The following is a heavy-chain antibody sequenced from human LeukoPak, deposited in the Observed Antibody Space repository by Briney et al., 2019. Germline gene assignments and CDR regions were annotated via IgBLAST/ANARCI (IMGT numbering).Heavy chain of an antibody. Sequence: GGSLRLSCAASGFTVSSNYMSWVRQAPGKGLEWVSVIYSGGSTYYADSVKGRFTISRDNSKNTLYLQMNSLRAEDTAVYYCTRRGGNFNWFDPWGQGTLVTVSS. J-gene: IGHJ5*02. CDR2: IYSGGST. CDR3: TRRGGNFNWFDP. V-gene: IGHV3-66*04. D-gene: IGHD4-23*01. CDR1: GFTVSSNY.